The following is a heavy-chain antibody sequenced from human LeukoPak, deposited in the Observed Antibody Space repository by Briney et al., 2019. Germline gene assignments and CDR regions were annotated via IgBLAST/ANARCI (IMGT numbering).Heavy chain of an antibody. Sequence: GGSLRLSCAASRFIFNTYSMMWVRQAPGKGLERVAFISYDGSNKYYADSVQGRFTISRDNSKNTLYLQRNSLRTEDTAVYYCARDNNGDYWGQGTLVTVSS. J-gene: IGHJ4*02. CDR3: ARDNNGDY. CDR1: RFIFNTYS. D-gene: IGHD1/OR15-1a*01. CDR2: ISYDGSNK. V-gene: IGHV3-30-3*01.